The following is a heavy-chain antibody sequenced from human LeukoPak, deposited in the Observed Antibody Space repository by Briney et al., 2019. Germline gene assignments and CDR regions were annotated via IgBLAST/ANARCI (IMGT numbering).Heavy chain of an antibody. J-gene: IGHJ4*02. D-gene: IGHD1-26*01. CDR2: ISGSGGST. CDR1: GFTFSSYA. CDR3: ARDQGGKLSAFYFDY. V-gene: IGHV3-23*01. Sequence: GGSLRLSCAAPGFTFSSYAMSWVRQAPGKGLEWVSAISGSGGSTYYADSVKGRFTISRDNSKNTLYLQMNSLRAEDTAVYYCARDQGGKLSAFYFDYWGQGTLVTVSS.